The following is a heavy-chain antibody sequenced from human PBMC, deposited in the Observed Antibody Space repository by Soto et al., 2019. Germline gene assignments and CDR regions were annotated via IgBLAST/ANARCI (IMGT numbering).Heavy chain of an antibody. V-gene: IGHV4-61*03. CDR2: ISSTGRT. Sequence: WEALSLTDLVSGYSVTSCSYFWTWLPRPPGEGLEWIGYISSTGRTKYNPSLQSRVTISVDTSKNDFSLNLSAVTAADTAVYFCAREWGVLPYYVMNVWGHGTAVTVSS. CDR1: GYSVTSCSYF. CDR3: AREWGVLPYYVMNV. D-gene: IGHD3-10*01. J-gene: IGHJ6*02.